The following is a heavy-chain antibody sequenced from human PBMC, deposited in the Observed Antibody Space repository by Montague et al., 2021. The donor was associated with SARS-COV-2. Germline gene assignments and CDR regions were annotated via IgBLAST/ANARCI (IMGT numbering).Heavy chain of an antibody. J-gene: IGHJ4*02. V-gene: IGHV3-21*01. CDR1: GLSFSDYD. Sequence: SLRLSCAASGLSFSDYDMNWVRQAPGKGLEWVSSISATGSYIYYGDSVKGRFAISRDNAKKSLYLQMDSLRAEDTAVYYCAADPEVRKHRLAHFDYWGQGTLVTVSS. D-gene: IGHD6-25*01. CDR2: ISATGSYI. CDR3: AADPEVRKHRLAHFDY.